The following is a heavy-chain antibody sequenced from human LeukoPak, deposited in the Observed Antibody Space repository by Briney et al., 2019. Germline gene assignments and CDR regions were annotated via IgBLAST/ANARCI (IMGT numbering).Heavy chain of an antibody. CDR2: IYSGGGYT. Sequence: ASVKVSCKASGYNFNTDNMHWMRQAPGQRLEWMGIIYSGGGYTSAQKFQGRVTITADKSTSTAYMELSSLRSEDTAVYYCARGRATDSSGYPLSSRYEDGFFGYWGQGTLVTVSS. D-gene: IGHD3-22*01. CDR3: ARGRATDSSGYPLSSRYEDGFFGY. J-gene: IGHJ4*02. V-gene: IGHV1-46*02. CDR1: GYNFNTDN.